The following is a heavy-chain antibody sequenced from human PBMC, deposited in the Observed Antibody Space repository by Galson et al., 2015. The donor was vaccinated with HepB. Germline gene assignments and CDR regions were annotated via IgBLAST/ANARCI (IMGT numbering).Heavy chain of an antibody. J-gene: IGHJ4*02. V-gene: IGHV3-73*01. Sequence: SLRLSCAASGFTFSGPAMHWVRQASGKGLEWVGRIRRKANSYATAYAASVKGRFTTSRDDSKNTSYLQMNSLKTEDTAVYYCLGALNYWGQGTLVTGSS. D-gene: IGHD3-16*01. CDR3: LGALNY. CDR1: GFTFSGPA. CDR2: IRRKANSYAT.